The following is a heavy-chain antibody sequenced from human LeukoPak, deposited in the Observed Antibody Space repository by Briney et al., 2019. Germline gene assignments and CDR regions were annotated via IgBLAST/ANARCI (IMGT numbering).Heavy chain of an antibody. CDR3: ARRAYTYGRSGPFDF. V-gene: IGHV5-51*01. CDR1: GYSFTGHW. J-gene: IGHJ4*02. Sequence: PGESLKISCKVSGYSFTGHWLGWVRQMPGKGLVWMGVIYPGDSDVKYNPPFQGQVTISVDKSTNTAYLQWSSLKASDTAIYYCARRAYTYGRSGPFDFWGQGTLVTVSS. CDR2: IYPGDSDV. D-gene: IGHD5-18*01.